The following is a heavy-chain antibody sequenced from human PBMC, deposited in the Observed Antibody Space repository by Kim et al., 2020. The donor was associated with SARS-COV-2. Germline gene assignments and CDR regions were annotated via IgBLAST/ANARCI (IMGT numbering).Heavy chain of an antibody. CDR1: GFIFHTYG. CDR2: VWHDGSNK. J-gene: IGHJ4*02. D-gene: IGHD6-6*01. Sequence: GGSLRLSCAASGFIFHTYGMHWVRQAPGKGLEWVAIVWHDGSNKYYADSVKGRFTISRDNSRNRVDLQLNILRAEDTAVYYCARGGEQLVSWGQGTLVT. CDR3: ARGGEQLVS. V-gene: IGHV3-33*01.